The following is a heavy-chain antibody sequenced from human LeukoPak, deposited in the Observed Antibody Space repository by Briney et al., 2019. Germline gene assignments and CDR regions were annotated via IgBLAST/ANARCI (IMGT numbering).Heavy chain of an antibody. CDR3: ARGTWSSGSFYYFDH. CDR1: GFTFSTNG. Sequence: PGGSLRLSCEAFGFTFSTNGMHWVRQAPGKGLEWVAHIWYDGGNRYYADSVKGRFTISRDNSKSTLYLQMNSLRAEDTAMYYCARGTWSSGSFYYFDHWGQGTLVTVSS. J-gene: IGHJ4*02. V-gene: IGHV3-33*01. D-gene: IGHD3-22*01. CDR2: IWYDGGNR.